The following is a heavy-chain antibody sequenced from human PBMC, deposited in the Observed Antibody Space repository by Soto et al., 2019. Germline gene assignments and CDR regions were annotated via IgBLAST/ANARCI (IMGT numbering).Heavy chain of an antibody. V-gene: IGHV2-5*02. J-gene: IGHJ4*02. CDR3: VQRKLNGYFDY. Sequence: SGPTLVNPTQTLTLTCTFSGFSLSTSGVGVGWIRQPPGKALEWLALIYWDDDKRYSPSLKSRLTITKDTSKNQVVLAMTNMDPVDTATYFCVQRKLNGYFDYWGQGTLVTVSS. CDR1: GFSLSTSGVG. D-gene: IGHD1-1*01. CDR2: IYWDDDK.